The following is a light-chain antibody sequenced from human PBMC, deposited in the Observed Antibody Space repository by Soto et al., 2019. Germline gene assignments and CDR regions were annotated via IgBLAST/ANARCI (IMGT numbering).Light chain of an antibody. CDR3: SSSAGRGTVE. Sequence: QSALTQPASVSGSPGQSITISCTATSRALGDSNYVSWYQQHPDKAPKLIIFEVSSRPSGVSNRFSGSKSGNTASLTISGLQTEDEADYYCSSSAGRGTVEIGGGTKLTVL. CDR1: SRALGDSNY. V-gene: IGLV2-14*01. CDR2: EVS. J-gene: IGLJ2*01.